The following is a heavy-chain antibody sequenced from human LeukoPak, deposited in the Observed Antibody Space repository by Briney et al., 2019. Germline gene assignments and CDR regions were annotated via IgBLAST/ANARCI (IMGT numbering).Heavy chain of an antibody. CDR2: IWYDGSNK. D-gene: IGHD3-16*01. CDR1: GFTFSSYG. CDR3: AREKVRGNAFDI. V-gene: IGHV3-33*01. J-gene: IGHJ3*02. Sequence: PGGSLRLSCAASGFTFSSYGMHWVRQAPGKGLEWVAVIWYDGSNKYYTDSVKGRFTIPRDNSKNTLYPQMNSLRAEDTAVYYCAREKVRGNAFDIWGQGAMVTVSS.